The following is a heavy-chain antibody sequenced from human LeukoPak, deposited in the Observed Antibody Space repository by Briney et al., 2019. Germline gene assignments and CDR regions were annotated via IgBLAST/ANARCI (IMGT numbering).Heavy chain of an antibody. Sequence: GASVKVSCKASGYTFTSYGISWVRQAPGQGLEWMGWISAYNGNTNYAQKLQGRVTMTTDTSTSTAYMELRSLRSDDTAVYYCASLYYYDSSGYYPPPVDGMDVWGQGTTVTVSS. D-gene: IGHD3-22*01. V-gene: IGHV1-18*01. CDR1: GYTFTSYG. CDR3: ASLYYYDSSGYYPPPVDGMDV. J-gene: IGHJ6*02. CDR2: ISAYNGNT.